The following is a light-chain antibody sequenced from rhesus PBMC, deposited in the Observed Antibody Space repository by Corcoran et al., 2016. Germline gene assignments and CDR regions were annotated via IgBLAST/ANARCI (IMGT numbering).Light chain of an antibody. CDR2: NTN. CDR1: PGAVTSGNY. V-gene: IGLV7-76*01. J-gene: IGLJ6*01. Sequence: QAVVTQEPSLTVSPGGTVNLTSGSSPGAVTSGNYPHWFQQKPGQVPRGLVYNTNSKHSWTPARFSGSLAGGKAALTLSGAQPEDEADYYCLLYYSGAHVFGGGTKLTVL. CDR3: LLYYSGAHV.